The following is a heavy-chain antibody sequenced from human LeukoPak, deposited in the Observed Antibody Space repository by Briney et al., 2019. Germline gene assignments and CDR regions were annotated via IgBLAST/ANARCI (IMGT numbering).Heavy chain of an antibody. Sequence: GGSLRLSCAASGFTFSSYAMHWVRQAPGKGLEGVAVISYDGSNKYYADSVKGRFTISRDNSKNTLYLQMNSLRAEDTAVYYCARGYYDYIWGSYPTQNDAFDIWGQGTMVTVSS. D-gene: IGHD3-16*02. J-gene: IGHJ3*02. V-gene: IGHV3-30-3*01. CDR2: ISYDGSNK. CDR3: ARGYYDYIWGSYPTQNDAFDI. CDR1: GFTFSSYA.